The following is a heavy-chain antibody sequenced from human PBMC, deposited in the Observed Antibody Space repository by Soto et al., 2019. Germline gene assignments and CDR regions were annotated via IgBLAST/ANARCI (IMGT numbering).Heavy chain of an antibody. J-gene: IGHJ6*02. Sequence: KTSETLSLTCLVSGFPISSPYSWGWIRQPPGKGLEWIGSISHTGTTSYSPSLTSRVSISVDTSKNQVSLKLTSVKAADTAVYFCARVTMLSRDSDHFGVDVCGHGTTATVYS. V-gene: IGHV4-38-2*02. CDR2: ISHTGTT. CDR3: ARVTMLSRDSDHFGVDV. CDR1: GFPISSPYS. D-gene: IGHD2-2*01.